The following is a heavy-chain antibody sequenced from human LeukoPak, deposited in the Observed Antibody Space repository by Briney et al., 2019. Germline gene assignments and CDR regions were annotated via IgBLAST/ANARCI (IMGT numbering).Heavy chain of an antibody. CDR3: ARDGGYCSRTSCYGDAFDI. J-gene: IGHJ3*02. CDR1: GFTFSSYA. Sequence: GRSLRLSCAAAGFTFSSYAMHWVRQAPGKGLEWVAVISYDGSNKYYADSVKGRFTISRDNSKNTLYLQMNSLRAEDTAVYYCARDGGYCSRTSCYGDAFDIWGQGTMVTVSS. CDR2: ISYDGSNK. V-gene: IGHV3-30-3*01. D-gene: IGHD2-2*01.